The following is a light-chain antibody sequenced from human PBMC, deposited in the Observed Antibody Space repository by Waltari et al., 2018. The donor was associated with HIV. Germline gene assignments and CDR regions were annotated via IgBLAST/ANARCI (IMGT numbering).Light chain of an antibody. CDR1: QDLGNS. CDR3: DQYFSDPGT. Sequence: DIQITQLPSSLSASLGDRVHISCRATQDLGNSVFWEQRRPGKVPKLRVYGAYIRQRGVASMITASGYGTEFALTISSLQPEDFATYVGDQYFSDPGTFGGGTKVE. J-gene: IGKJ4*01. CDR2: GAY. V-gene: IGKV1-NL1*01.